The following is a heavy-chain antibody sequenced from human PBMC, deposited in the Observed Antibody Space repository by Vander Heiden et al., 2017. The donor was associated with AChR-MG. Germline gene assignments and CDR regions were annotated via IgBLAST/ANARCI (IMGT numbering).Heavy chain of an antibody. V-gene: IGHV3-30*18. CDR3: AKSQAAGTGPVSGRTDY. J-gene: IGHJ4*02. D-gene: IGHD6-13*01. Sequence: QVQLVESGGGVVQPGRSLRLSCAASGFTFSSYGMHWVRQAPGKGLEWVAVISYDGSNKYYADSVKGRFTISRDNSKNTLYLQMNSLRAEDTAVYYCAKSQAAGTGPVSGRTDYWGQGTLVTVSS. CDR2: ISYDGSNK. CDR1: GFTFSSYG.